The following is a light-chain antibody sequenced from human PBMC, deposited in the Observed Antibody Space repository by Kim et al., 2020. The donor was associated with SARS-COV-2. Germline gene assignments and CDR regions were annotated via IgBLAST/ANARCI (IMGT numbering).Light chain of an antibody. CDR1: NSMSTC. CDR2: KSS. CDR3: QHYINYPLM. Sequence: ASVQCILSVPFRASNSMSTCLASHHHKPPTTPKSLISKSSKFESGVPSRFRGHGSGTEFTLSLSSLQPVDFGAYYCQHYINYPLMFGQGTKVDIK. V-gene: IGKV1-5*03. J-gene: IGKJ1*01.